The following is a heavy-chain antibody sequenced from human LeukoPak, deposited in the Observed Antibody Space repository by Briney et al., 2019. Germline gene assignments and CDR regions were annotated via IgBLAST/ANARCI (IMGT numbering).Heavy chain of an antibody. J-gene: IGHJ6*03. CDR1: GFTFDDYA. Sequence: GGSLRLSCAASGFTFDDYAMHWVRQAPGKGLEWVSGISWNSGSIGYADSVKGRFTISRDNAKNSLYLQMNSLRAEDTALYYCAKGGPTGHYYYMDVWGRGTTVTVSS. CDR3: AKGGPTGHYYYMDV. V-gene: IGHV3-9*01. CDR2: ISWNSGSI. D-gene: IGHD1-14*01.